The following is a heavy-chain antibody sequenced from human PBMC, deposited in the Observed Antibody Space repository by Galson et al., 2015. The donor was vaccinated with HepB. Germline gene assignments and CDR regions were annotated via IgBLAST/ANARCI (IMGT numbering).Heavy chain of an antibody. D-gene: IGHD3-22*01. Sequence: SVKVSCKASGYTSTSYGISWVRQAPGQGLEWMGWISAYNGNTNYAQKLQGRVTMTTDTSTSTAYMELRSLRSDDTAVYYCARFSLDYYDSSGRGGDYWGQGTLVTVSS. V-gene: IGHV1-18*01. CDR3: ARFSLDYYDSSGRGGDY. J-gene: IGHJ4*02. CDR2: ISAYNGNT. CDR1: GYTSTSYG.